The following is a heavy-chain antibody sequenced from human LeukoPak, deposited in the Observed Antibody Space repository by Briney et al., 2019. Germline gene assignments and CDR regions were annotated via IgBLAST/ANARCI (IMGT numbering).Heavy chain of an antibody. Sequence: GGSLRLSCAASGFTFSSYWMSWVRQAPGKGLEWVANIKHDGNEKYYVDSVTGRFTISRDNAKNSLYLQMNSLRAEDTAVYYCARDQGDGYKGNYYYMDVWGKGTTVTVSS. CDR3: ARDQGDGYKGNYYYMDV. V-gene: IGHV3-7*01. D-gene: IGHD5-24*01. J-gene: IGHJ6*03. CDR2: IKHDGNEK. CDR1: GFTFSSYW.